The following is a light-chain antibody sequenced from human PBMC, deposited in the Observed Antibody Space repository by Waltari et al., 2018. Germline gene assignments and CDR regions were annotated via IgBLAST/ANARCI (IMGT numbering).Light chain of an antibody. V-gene: IGLV6-57*03. CDR3: QSADGSYNPL. Sequence: VFTQPHSVSGSPGQTVTISCTRSSGSIDSKYVQWYQQRPGSAPTTVIYKDNQRPSGVPARCSGSIDSSSNSASLTISGLKSEDEADYYWQSADGSYNPLFGGGTRLTVL. CDR2: KDN. J-gene: IGLJ2*01. CDR1: SGSIDSKY.